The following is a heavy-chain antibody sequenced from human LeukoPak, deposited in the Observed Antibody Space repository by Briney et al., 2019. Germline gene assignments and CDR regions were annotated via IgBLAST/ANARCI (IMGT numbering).Heavy chain of an antibody. J-gene: IGHJ5*02. CDR2: MNPNSGNT. Sequence: ASVKVSCKASGYTFTSYDINWVRQATGQGLEWMGWMNPNSGNTGYAQKFQGRVTMTRNTSISTAYMELSSLRSEDTAVYYCARGLGLRFLEWRQLGWFDPWGQGTLVTVSS. CDR1: GYTFTSYD. CDR3: ARGLGLRFLEWRQLGWFDP. D-gene: IGHD3-3*01. V-gene: IGHV1-8*01.